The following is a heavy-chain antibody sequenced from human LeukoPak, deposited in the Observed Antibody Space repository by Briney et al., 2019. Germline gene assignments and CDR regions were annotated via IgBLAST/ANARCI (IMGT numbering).Heavy chain of an antibody. D-gene: IGHD3-16*01. CDR3: AKDFYRLGEFDAFDN. CDR2: ISWNSGRI. CDR1: GFAFDDYA. V-gene: IGHV3-9*01. Sequence: GRSLRLSCAASGFAFDDYAMHWVRQAPGKGLEWVSGISWNSGRIGYADSVKGRFTISRDNAKNSLYLQMNSLRVEDTALYYCAKDFYRLGEFDAFDNWGQGTMVTVSS. J-gene: IGHJ3*02.